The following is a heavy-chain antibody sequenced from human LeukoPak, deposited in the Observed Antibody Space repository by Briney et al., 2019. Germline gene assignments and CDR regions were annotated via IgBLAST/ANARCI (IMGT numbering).Heavy chain of an antibody. Sequence: SGPTLVNPTQTLTLTCTFSGFSLSASGVGVGWIRQPPGKALEWLALIYWDDDKRYSPSLKSRLTITKDTSKNQVVLTMTNMDPVDTATYYCAHRSMYGDYAPDHAFDIWGQGTMVTVSS. CDR3: AHRSMYGDYAPDHAFDI. V-gene: IGHV2-5*02. J-gene: IGHJ3*02. CDR1: GFSLSASGVG. CDR2: IYWDDDK. D-gene: IGHD4-17*01.